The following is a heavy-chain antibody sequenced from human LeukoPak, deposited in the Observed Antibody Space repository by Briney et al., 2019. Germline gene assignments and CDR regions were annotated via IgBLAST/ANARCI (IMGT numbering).Heavy chain of an antibody. CDR2: IDPSDSYT. J-gene: IGHJ5*02. V-gene: IGHV5-10-1*01. D-gene: IGHD2-2*01. CDR3: ARGVVVPANNWFDP. Sequence: GESLKISCKGSGYSFTSYWISWVRQMLGKGLEWMGRIDPSDSYTNYSPSFQGHVTISADKSISTACLQWSSLKASDTAMYYCARGVVVPANNWFDPWGQGTLVTVSS. CDR1: GYSFTSYW.